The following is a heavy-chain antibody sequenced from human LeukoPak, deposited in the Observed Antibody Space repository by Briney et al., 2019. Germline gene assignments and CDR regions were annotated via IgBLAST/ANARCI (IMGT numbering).Heavy chain of an antibody. Sequence: ASVKVSCKASGYTFTGYYMHWVRQAPGQGLEWMGWINPNSGGTNYAQKFQGRVTMTRDTSISTAYMELSRLRSDDTAVYYCAREGTADMDTNWFVPWGQGALVTVSS. J-gene: IGHJ5*02. CDR2: INPNSGGT. CDR3: AREGTADMDTNWFVP. V-gene: IGHV1-2*02. CDR1: GYTFTGYY. D-gene: IGHD2-2*01.